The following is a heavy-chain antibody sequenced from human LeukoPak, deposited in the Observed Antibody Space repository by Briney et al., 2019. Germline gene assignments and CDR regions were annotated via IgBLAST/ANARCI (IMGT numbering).Heavy chain of an antibody. CDR2: IRYDGSNK. J-gene: IGHJ6*03. CDR3: AKDFQSGRYYYYMDV. D-gene: IGHD3-3*01. V-gene: IGHV3-30*02. Sequence: GGSLRLSCAASGFTFSSYGMHWVRQAPGKGLEWVAFIRYDGSNKYYADSVKGRFTISRDNSKNTLYLQMNSLRAEDTAVYYCAKDFQSGRYYYYMDVWGKGTTVTVSS. CDR1: GFTFSSYG.